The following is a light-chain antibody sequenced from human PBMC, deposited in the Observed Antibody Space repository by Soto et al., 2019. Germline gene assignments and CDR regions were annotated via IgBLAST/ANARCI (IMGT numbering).Light chain of an antibody. CDR3: QQSHRYPWT. CDR1: QTMSNW. Sequence: DIQMTQSPSTLSASVGDTVTISCRASQTMSNWLAWYQQKAGKAPKLLIFKASSLESGVPSRFSGSGSGTEFTLTISRLQRDDVATYYCQQSHRYPWTFGQGTKVEIK. CDR2: KAS. J-gene: IGKJ1*01. V-gene: IGKV1-5*03.